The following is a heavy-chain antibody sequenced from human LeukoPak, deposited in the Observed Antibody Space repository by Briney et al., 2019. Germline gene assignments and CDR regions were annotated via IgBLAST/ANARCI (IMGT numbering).Heavy chain of an antibody. V-gene: IGHV4-30-4*01. D-gene: IGHD2/OR15-2a*01. CDR2: IYYSGST. CDR3: AGHHPRNTVDF. CDR1: GGSISSGDYD. J-gene: IGHJ4*02. Sequence: PSETLSLTCTVSGGSISSGDYDWSWVRQPPGKGLEWIGYIYYSGSTYYNPSLKSLVTISLDTSKNQFSLKLSSVTAADTAVYYCAGHHPRNTVDFWGQGTLVTVSS.